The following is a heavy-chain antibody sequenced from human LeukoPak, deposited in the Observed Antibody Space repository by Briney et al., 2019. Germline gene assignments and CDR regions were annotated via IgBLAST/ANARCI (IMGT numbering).Heavy chain of an antibody. D-gene: IGHD6-6*01. Sequence: SETLPLTCTVSGGSISNYYWNWIRQPPGKGLEWIGYIYYSGSTNSNPSLKSRVTISVDTSKNQFSLKLSSVTAADTAVYYCARAGQFISARPISFDYWGQGTLVTVSS. V-gene: IGHV4-59*01. J-gene: IGHJ4*02. CDR3: ARAGQFISARPISFDY. CDR1: GGSISNYY. CDR2: IYYSGST.